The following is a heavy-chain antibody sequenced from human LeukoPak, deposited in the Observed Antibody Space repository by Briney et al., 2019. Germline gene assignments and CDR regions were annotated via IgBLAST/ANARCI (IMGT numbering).Heavy chain of an antibody. D-gene: IGHD6-6*01. CDR3: TYTSSSGVVY. J-gene: IGHJ4*02. CDR1: GFTFSVSA. CDR2: IRNKANNYAT. V-gene: IGHV3-73*01. Sequence: GGSLKLSCAASGFTFSVSAMYCVRQASGKGLEWVGRIRNKANNYATAYAASLKGRFTISRDDSKNTAYLQMNSLETEDRAMYYCTYTSSSGVVYWGQGTLVTVSS.